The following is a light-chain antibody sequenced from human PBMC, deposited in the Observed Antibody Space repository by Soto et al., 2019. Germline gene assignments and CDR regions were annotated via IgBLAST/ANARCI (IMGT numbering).Light chain of an antibody. V-gene: IGKV3-15*01. J-gene: IGKJ5*01. CDR3: QQYDTWPPLS. CDR2: YAS. Sequence: EIMMTQSPAILSVSPGERATLSCRASQSVSNNLAWYQQKPGQVPRLLIYYASTRATGVPTRFSGSGSGTYFTLTISRLQSEDFAVYYWQQYDTWPPLSFGQGTRLEIK. CDR1: QSVSNN.